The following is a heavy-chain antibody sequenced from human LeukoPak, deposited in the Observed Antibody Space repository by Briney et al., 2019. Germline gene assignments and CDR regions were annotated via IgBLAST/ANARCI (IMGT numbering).Heavy chain of an antibody. CDR2: INSDGSST. Sequence: GGSLRLSCAASGFTFSSYWMHWVRQAPGKGLVWVSRINSDGSSTSYADSVKGRFTISRDNSKNTLYLQMNSLRVEDAAIYYCAKVRGTYYGPMDVWGQGTTVTVSS. J-gene: IGHJ6*02. CDR3: AKVRGTYYGPMDV. D-gene: IGHD4-17*01. CDR1: GFTFSSYW. V-gene: IGHV3-74*01.